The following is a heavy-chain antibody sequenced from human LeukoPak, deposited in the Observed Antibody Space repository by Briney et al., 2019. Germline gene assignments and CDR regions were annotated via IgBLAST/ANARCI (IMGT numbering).Heavy chain of an antibody. V-gene: IGHV4-59*01. J-gene: IGHJ4*02. D-gene: IGHD3-10*01. Sequence: PSETLSLTCTVSGGSISSYYWSWIRQPPGKGLEYIGYIYYSGSTNYNPSLKSRLTISVDTSKNQFSLKLSSVTAADTAVYYCARAVGRITEFAYWGQGTLVTVSS. CDR3: ARAVGRITEFAY. CDR1: GGSISSYY. CDR2: IYYSGST.